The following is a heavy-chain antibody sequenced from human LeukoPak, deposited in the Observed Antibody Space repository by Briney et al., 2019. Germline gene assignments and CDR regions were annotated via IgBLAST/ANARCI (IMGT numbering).Heavy chain of an antibody. D-gene: IGHD6-19*01. CDR3: ARDRIAVAGTGSEYGMDV. J-gene: IGHJ6*02. V-gene: IGHV3-21*06. CDR1: GFTFSSYS. CDR2: ICSSSTYI. Sequence: GGSLRLSCAASGFTFSSYSMNWVRQAPGKGLEWVSSICSSSTYIYYADSVKGRFTISRDNAKNSLYLQMNSLRAEDTAVYYCARDRIAVAGTGSEYGMDVWGQGTTVTVSS.